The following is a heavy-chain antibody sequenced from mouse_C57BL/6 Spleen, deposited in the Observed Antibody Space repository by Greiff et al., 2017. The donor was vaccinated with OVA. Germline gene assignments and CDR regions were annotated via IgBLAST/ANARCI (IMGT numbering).Heavy chain of an antibody. CDR3: ALTGHFDY. V-gene: IGHV1-64*01. CDR1: GYTFTSYW. D-gene: IGHD4-1*01. CDR2: IHPNSGST. Sequence: VKLQQSGAELVKPGASVKLSCKASGYTFTSYWMHWVKQRPGQGLEWIGMIHPNSGSTNYNEKFKSKATLTVDKSSSTAYMQLSSLTSEDSAVYYCALTGHFDYWGQGTTLTVSS. J-gene: IGHJ2*01.